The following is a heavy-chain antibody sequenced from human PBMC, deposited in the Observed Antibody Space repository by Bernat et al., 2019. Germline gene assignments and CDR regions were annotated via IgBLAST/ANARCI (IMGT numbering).Heavy chain of an antibody. CDR1: GYTFTSYG. J-gene: IGHJ5*02. CDR3: ARGKVGGDLPETYNWFDP. Sequence: QVQLVQSGAEVKKPGASVKVSCKASGYTFTSYGISWVRQAPGQGLEWMGWISAYNGNTNYAQKLQGRVTMTTDTSTRTAYMELRSLRSDDTAVYHCARGKVGGDLPETYNWFDPWGQGTLVTVSS. CDR2: ISAYNGNT. D-gene: IGHD4-17*01. V-gene: IGHV1-18*01.